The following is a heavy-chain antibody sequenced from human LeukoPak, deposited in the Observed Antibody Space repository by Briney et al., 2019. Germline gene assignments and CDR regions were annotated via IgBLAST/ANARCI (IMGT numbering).Heavy chain of an antibody. J-gene: IGHJ6*03. CDR2: TNHSGST. V-gene: IGHV4-34*01. CDR1: GGSFSGYY. CDR3: ARGVAHYYYYMDV. Sequence: SETLSLTCAVYGGSFSGYYWSWIRQPPGKGLEWIGETNHSGSTNYNPSLKSRVTISVDTSKNQFSLKLSSVTAADTAVYYCARGVAHYYYYMDVWGKGTTVTVSS. D-gene: IGHD2-15*01.